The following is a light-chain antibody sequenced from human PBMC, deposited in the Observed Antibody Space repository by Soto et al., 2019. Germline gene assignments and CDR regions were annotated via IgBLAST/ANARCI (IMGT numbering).Light chain of an antibody. V-gene: IGKV3-20*01. CDR3: QQYGHSPYT. CDR2: GAS. J-gene: IGKJ2*01. Sequence: EVVLTQSPGTLSLSPGEGATLSCRASQSVGSNYLAWFQQKLGRAPRLLIYGASSRATGIPDRFSGSGSGTDFTPNMTRLEPEDSAVYYCQQYGHSPYTFGQGTKV. CDR1: QSVGSNY.